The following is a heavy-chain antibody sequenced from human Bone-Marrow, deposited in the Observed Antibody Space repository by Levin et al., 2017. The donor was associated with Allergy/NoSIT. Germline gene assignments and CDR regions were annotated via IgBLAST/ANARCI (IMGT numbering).Heavy chain of an antibody. CDR2: IYHSGST. J-gene: IGHJ5*02. D-gene: IGHD5-18*01. CDR3: ASTESVQVWSS. CDR1: GGFLSSGRYF. V-gene: IGHV4-39*01. Sequence: PSETLSLTCNVSGGFLSSGRYFWGWIRQPPGKGLEWIGSIYHSGSTYYNPSLMGRVTISVDTSKSQFSLKLNSVTAADTALYYCASTESVQVWSSWGQGTLVTVSS.